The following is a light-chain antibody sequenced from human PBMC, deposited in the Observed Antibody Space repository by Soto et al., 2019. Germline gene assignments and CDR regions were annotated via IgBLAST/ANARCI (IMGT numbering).Light chain of an antibody. V-gene: IGKV3-15*01. CDR1: QSVSSN. CDR2: GAS. CDR3: QQYNNFWT. Sequence: EIVMTQSPATLSVSPGERATLSCRVSQSVSSNLAWYQQKPGQAPRLLIYGASTRATGIPARFSGSGSGTEFTLTISSLQSEDFAVYYCQQYNNFWTFGQGTKVEIK. J-gene: IGKJ1*01.